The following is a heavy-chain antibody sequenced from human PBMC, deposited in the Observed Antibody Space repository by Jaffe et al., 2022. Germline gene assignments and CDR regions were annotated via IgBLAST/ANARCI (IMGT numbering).Heavy chain of an antibody. D-gene: IGHD3-10*01. CDR2: IYQSGTT. CDR3: ARRVVYSSGRYFDY. V-gene: IGHV4-38-2*02. J-gene: IGHJ4*02. CDR1: GYSISTGYY. Sequence: QVQLQESGPGLVKPSETLSLTCTVSGYSISTGYYWAWIRQPPGKGLEWIGSIYQSGTTYYNPSVKSRVTISVDTSKNQFYLKLSSVSAADTAVYHCARRVVYSSGRYFDYWGQGTVVTVSS.